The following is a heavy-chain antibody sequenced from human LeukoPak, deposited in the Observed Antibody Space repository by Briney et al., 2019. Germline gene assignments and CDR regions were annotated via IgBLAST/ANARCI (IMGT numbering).Heavy chain of an antibody. D-gene: IGHD6-13*01. Sequence: GGSLRLSCAASGFTFSSYAMSWVRQAPGKGLEWVVTIGGGGDSTYYADSVKGRFTIPRDNSKNTLYLQMNSLRAEDTAVYYCAKSSRGFIAAAGSYYFDYWGQGTLVTVSS. V-gene: IGHV3-23*01. CDR2: IGGGGDST. CDR3: AKSSRGFIAAAGSYYFDY. J-gene: IGHJ4*02. CDR1: GFTFSSYA.